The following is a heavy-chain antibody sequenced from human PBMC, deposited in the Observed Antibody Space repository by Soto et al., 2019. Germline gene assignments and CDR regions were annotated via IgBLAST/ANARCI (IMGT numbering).Heavy chain of an antibody. CDR2: ITPMFGTP. D-gene: IGHD3-22*01. CDR3: ARDGTLYDSRSYYYLY. CDR1: GGTFSSHT. V-gene: IGHV1-69*01. Sequence: QVQLVQSGAEVKKPGSSVKVSCKASGGTFSSHTITWVRQAPGQGLEWMGGITPMFGTPNYAQKFRGRVTITADESSSTASMELSSLRSDDTAMYFCARDGTLYDSRSYYYLYWGQGTLVTVSS. J-gene: IGHJ4*02.